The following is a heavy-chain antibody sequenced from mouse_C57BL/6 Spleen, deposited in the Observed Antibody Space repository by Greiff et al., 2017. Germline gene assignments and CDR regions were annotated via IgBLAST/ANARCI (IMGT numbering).Heavy chain of an antibody. Sequence: QVQLQQSGAELVRPGASVTLSCKASGYTFTDYEMHWVKQTPVHGLEWIGAIDPETGGTAYNQKFKGKAILTADKSSSTAYMELRSLTSEDSAVYYCTRRGITTVYGAMDYWGQGTSVTVSS. D-gene: IGHD1-1*01. J-gene: IGHJ4*01. CDR2: IDPETGGT. CDR1: GYTFTDYE. CDR3: TRRGITTVYGAMDY. V-gene: IGHV1-15*01.